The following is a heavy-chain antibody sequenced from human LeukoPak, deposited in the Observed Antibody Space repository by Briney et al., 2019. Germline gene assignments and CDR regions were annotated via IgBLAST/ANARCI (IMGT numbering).Heavy chain of an antibody. CDR1: GGSISSSSYY. CDR2: IYYSGST. V-gene: IGHV4-39*01. CDR3: AREDSSGYYFDY. D-gene: IGHD3-22*01. Sequence: PSETLSLTCTVSGGSISSSSYYWGGIRQPPGKGLEGIGSIYYSGSTYYNPSLKSRVTISVDTSKNQFSLKLSSVTAADTAVYYCAREDSSGYYFDYWGQGTLVTVSS. J-gene: IGHJ4*02.